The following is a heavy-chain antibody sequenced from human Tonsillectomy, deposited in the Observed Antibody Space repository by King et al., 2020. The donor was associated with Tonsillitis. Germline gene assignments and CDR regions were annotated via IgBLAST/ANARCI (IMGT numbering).Heavy chain of an antibody. Sequence: VQLLESGIEVKKPGESLKISCKGSGYSFISYWIGWVRQTPGKGLEWLGSIYPGDSDTRYSPSFQGQVTSSADKSIGTAYLQWGSLKASDTAMYYCARRIAAAGTFDYWGQGTLVTVSS. CDR3: ARRIAAAGTFDY. CDR1: GYSFISYW. V-gene: IGHV5-51*01. J-gene: IGHJ4*02. D-gene: IGHD6-13*01. CDR2: IYPGDSDT.